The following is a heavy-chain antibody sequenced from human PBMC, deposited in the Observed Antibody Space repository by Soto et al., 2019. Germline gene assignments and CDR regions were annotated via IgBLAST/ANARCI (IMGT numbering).Heavy chain of an antibody. D-gene: IGHD3-10*01. CDR1: GGSISSSGYY. V-gene: IGHV4-39*01. CDR3: ARLETTMVRGVIIRYYYGMDV. Sequence: SETLYLTCTVSGGSISSSGYYWGWIRQPPGKGLEWIGSIYYSGSTYYNPSLKSRVTISVDTSKNQFSLKLSSVTAADTAVYYCARLETTMVRGVIIRYYYGMDVWGQGTTVTVSS. CDR2: IYYSGST. J-gene: IGHJ6*02.